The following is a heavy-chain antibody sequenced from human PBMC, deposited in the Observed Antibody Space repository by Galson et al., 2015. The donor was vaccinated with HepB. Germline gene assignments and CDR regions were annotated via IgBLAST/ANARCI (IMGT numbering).Heavy chain of an antibody. J-gene: IGHJ3*02. CDR2: IKIKSDGGAT. CDR3: TAVSRLYDDLLSRRWSALDI. V-gene: IGHV3-15*01. CDR1: GFTSSYTW. D-gene: IGHD3-9*01. Sequence: SLRLSCAASGFTSSYTWMNWVRQAPGKGLEWVGRIKIKSDGGATDYAAPVKGRFTISRDDSKKTLYLQMNSLKSEDTGVYYCTAVSRLYDDLLSRRWSALDIWGQGTMVTVS.